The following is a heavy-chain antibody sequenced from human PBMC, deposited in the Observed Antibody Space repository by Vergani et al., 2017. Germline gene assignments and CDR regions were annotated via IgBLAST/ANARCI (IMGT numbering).Heavy chain of an antibody. Sequence: EVQLVESGGGLVQPGGSLRLSCAASGFTFSSYSMNWVRQAPGKGLEWVSYISSSSSTIYYADSVKGRFTISRDNAKNSLYLQMNSLRAEDTAVYYCARGAVDYYDSSGLPTPFDYWGQGTLVTVSS. V-gene: IGHV3-48*04. CDR1: GFTFSSYS. CDR3: ARGAVDYYDSSGLPTPFDY. D-gene: IGHD3-22*01. CDR2: ISSSSSTI. J-gene: IGHJ4*02.